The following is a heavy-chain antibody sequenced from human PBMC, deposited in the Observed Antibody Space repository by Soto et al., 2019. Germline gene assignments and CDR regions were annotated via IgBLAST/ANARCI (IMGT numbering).Heavy chain of an antibody. V-gene: IGHV4-61*01. J-gene: IGHJ4*02. D-gene: IGHD2-8*01. CDR1: GGSVSSGSYY. Sequence: LSLTCTVSGGSVSSGSYYWSWIRQPPGKGPEWIGYIYYSGSTNYNPSLKSRVTISVDTSKNQFSLKLSSVTAADTAVYYCARGWYYFDYWGQGTLVTVSS. CDR3: ARGWYYFDY. CDR2: IYYSGST.